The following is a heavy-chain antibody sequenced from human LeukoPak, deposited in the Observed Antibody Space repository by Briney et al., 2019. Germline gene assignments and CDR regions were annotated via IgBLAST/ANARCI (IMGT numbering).Heavy chain of an antibody. CDR2: INHSGST. V-gene: IGHV4-34*01. CDR1: GGSSSGYY. Sequence: PSETLSLTCAVYGGSSSGYYWSWIRQPPGKGLEWIGEINHSGSTNYNPSLKSRVTISVDTSKNQFSLKLSSVTAADTAVYYCAREGPYDYVWGSYRYTPGGELFDYWGQGTLVTVSS. J-gene: IGHJ4*02. CDR3: AREGPYDYVWGSYRYTPGGELFDY. D-gene: IGHD3-16*02.